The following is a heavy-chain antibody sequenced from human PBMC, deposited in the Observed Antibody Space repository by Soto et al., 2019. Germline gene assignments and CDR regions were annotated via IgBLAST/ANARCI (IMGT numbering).Heavy chain of an antibody. J-gene: IGHJ6*02. CDR3: ARDEVITIFGVAHTENMDV. CDR2: ISYDGSNK. CDR1: GFTCSSYA. Sequence: GGSLRHSCGASGFTCSSYAMHWVRKAPGKGLEWVAVISYDGSNKYYADSVKGRFTISRDNSKNTLYLQMNSLRAEDTAVYYCARDEVITIFGVAHTENMDVWGQGTTVTVSS. V-gene: IGHV3-30-3*01. D-gene: IGHD3-3*01.